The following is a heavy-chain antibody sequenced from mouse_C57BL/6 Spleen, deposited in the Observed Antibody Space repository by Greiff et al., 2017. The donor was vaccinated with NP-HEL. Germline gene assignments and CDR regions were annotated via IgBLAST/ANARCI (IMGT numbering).Heavy chain of an antibody. V-gene: IGHV1-64*01. CDR2: IHPNSGST. CDR3: ARSRGDSSGYSWFAY. J-gene: IGHJ3*01. Sequence: VQLQQPGAELVKPGASVRLSCKASGYTFTSYWMHWVKQRPGQGLEWIGMIHPNSGSTNYNEKFKSKATLTVDKSSSTAYMQLSSLTSEDSAVYYCARSRGDSSGYSWFAYWGQGTLVTVSA. CDR1: GYTFTSYW. D-gene: IGHD3-2*02.